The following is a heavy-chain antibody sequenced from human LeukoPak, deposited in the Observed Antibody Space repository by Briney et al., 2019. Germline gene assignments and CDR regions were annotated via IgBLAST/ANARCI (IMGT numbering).Heavy chain of an antibody. CDR3: ARDGGGSGWTDYYYYYGMDV. CDR1: GFTFGSYW. J-gene: IGHJ6*02. D-gene: IGHD6-19*01. Sequence: GGSLRLSCAASGFTFGSYWMSWVRQAPGKGLEWVANIKQDGSEKYYVDSVKGRFTISRDNAKNSLYLQMNSLRAEDTAVYYCARDGGGSGWTDYYYYYGMDVWGQGTTVTVSS. CDR2: IKQDGSEK. V-gene: IGHV3-7*01.